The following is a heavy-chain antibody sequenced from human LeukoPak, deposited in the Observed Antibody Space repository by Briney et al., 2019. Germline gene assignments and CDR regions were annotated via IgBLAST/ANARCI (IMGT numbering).Heavy chain of an antibody. Sequence: GGSLRLSCAASGFTFSSYEMNWVRQAPGKGLEWVSYISSSGSTIYYADSVKGRFTISRDNAKNSLYLQMNSLRPEDTALYHCARAFCSGGSCHDYYYYMDVWGKGTTVTISS. CDR1: GFTFSSYE. CDR2: ISSSGSTI. V-gene: IGHV3-48*03. D-gene: IGHD2-15*01. CDR3: ARAFCSGGSCHDYYYYMDV. J-gene: IGHJ6*03.